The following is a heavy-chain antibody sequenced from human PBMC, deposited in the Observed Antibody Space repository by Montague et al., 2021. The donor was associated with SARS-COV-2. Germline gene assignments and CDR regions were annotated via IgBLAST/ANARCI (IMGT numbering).Heavy chain of an antibody. Sequence: TLSLTCTVSGGSISSGSYYWSWIRQPAGKGLEWIGRIYTSGTTDYSFSLKSRVTISVDTSKKQFSLKLSSVTAADTAVYYCARETYTSGWSQQFDYWGQGTLVTVSS. V-gene: IGHV4-61*02. CDR3: ARETYTSGWSQQFDY. CDR2: IYTSGTT. J-gene: IGHJ4*02. CDR1: GGSISSGSYY. D-gene: IGHD6-19*01.